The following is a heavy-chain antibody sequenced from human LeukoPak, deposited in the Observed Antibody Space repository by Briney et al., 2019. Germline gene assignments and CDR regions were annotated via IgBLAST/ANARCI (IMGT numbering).Heavy chain of an antibody. CDR3: AKDTTSGSARSFDY. J-gene: IGHJ4*02. V-gene: IGHV3-30*18. D-gene: IGHD3-10*01. Sequence: GGSLRLSCAASGFTFSSYGMHWVRQAPGKGLEWVAVISYDGSNKYYADSVKGRFTISRDNSKNTLYLQVNSLRAEDTAVYYCAKDTTSGSARSFDYWGQGTLVTVSS. CDR1: GFTFSSYG. CDR2: ISYDGSNK.